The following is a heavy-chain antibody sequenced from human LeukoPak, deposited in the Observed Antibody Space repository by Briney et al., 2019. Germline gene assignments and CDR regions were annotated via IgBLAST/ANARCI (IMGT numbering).Heavy chain of an antibody. CDR3: AKKEGDTYFSWYMDV. J-gene: IGHJ6*03. D-gene: IGHD2-21*01. Sequence: PGGSLRLSCAASGFTFRSFAMSWVRQAPGKRLEWVSGIIGSGRTTFYADSVKGRFTISRDNSKNTLYLQMNSLRAEDTAIYYCAKKEGDTYFSWYMDVWGKGTTVTVSS. CDR2: IIGSGRTT. CDR1: GFTFRSFA. V-gene: IGHV3-23*01.